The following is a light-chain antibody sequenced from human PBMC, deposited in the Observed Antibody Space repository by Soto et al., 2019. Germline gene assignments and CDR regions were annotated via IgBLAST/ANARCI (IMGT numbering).Light chain of an antibody. CDR2: EVS. CDR1: SRDIGGYKY. Sequence: SVLTQLASVSGSLGQSITISCTVTSRDIGGYKYVSWYQQHPGKALKRIIFEVSNRPSGVSDRFSGANSRNTAALTISALHADDVPYYYWTSYWRYRVMVIEGGT. CDR3: TSYWRYRVMV. V-gene: IGLV2-14*01. J-gene: IGLJ3*02.